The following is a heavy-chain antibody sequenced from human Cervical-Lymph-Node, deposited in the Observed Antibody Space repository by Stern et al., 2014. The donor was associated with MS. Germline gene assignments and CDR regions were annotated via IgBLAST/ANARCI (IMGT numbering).Heavy chain of an antibody. Sequence: QAQLVESGAKMKKPGASVKVSCKASGYDFTGFFIHWVRQVPGQGLEWMGRLNPNSDDPTYAQDFQDRVALTRDTSISTAYLELSRLTSADTAVYYCAREATRIIVGIDYWGQGTQVTVSS. V-gene: IGHV1-2*06. CDR2: LNPNSDDP. J-gene: IGHJ4*02. CDR3: AREATRIIVGIDY. CDR1: GYDFTGFF. D-gene: IGHD2/OR15-2a*01.